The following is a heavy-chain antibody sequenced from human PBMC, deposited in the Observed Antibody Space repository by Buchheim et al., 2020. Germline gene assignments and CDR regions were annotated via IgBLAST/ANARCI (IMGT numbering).Heavy chain of an antibody. Sequence: QVQLVESGGGVVQPGRSLRLSCAASGFTFSSYGMHWVRQAPGKGLEWVAVISYDGSNKYYADSVKGRFTISRDNSKNTLYLKMNSLRAEDTAVYYCAKDRIQLWSYYGMDVWGQGTT. CDR1: GFTFSSYG. V-gene: IGHV3-30*18. CDR3: AKDRIQLWSYYGMDV. J-gene: IGHJ6*02. D-gene: IGHD5-18*01. CDR2: ISYDGSNK.